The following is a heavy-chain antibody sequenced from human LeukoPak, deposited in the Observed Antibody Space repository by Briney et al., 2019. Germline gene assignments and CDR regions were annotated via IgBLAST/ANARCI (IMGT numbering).Heavy chain of an antibody. CDR2: IHEDGSEK. J-gene: IGHJ4*02. V-gene: IGHV3-7*05. CDR3: ARDRRVSGFDY. CDR1: GFTFSRYW. Sequence: GGSLRLSCVVSGFTFSRYWMNWVRQAPGKGLEWVANIHEDGSEKYYVDSVKGRFTISRDNAKNSLYLQMNSLRAEDTAVYYCARDRRVSGFDYWGQGTLVTVSS.